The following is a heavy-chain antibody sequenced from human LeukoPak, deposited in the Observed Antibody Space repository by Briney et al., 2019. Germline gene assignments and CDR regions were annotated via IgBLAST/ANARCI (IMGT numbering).Heavy chain of an antibody. D-gene: IGHD4-17*01. CDR1: GYTFTGYY. Sequence: GASVKVSCKASGYTFTGYYMHWVRQAPGQGLEWMGWINPNSGGTNYAQKFQGRVTMTRDTSISTAYMEVSRLRSDDTAVYYCATLGSGYGDYVISDYWGQGTLVTVSS. CDR2: INPNSGGT. CDR3: ATLGSGYGDYVISDY. J-gene: IGHJ4*02. V-gene: IGHV1-2*02.